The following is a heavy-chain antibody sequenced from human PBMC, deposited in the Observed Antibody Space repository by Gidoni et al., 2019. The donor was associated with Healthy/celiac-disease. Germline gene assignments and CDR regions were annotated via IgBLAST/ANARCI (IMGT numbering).Heavy chain of an antibody. CDR2: IYWNDDK. V-gene: IGHV2-5*01. CDR3: AHRRMVRAARPGSFDY. CDR1: GFSLSTSGVG. D-gene: IGHD6-6*01. J-gene: IGHJ4*02. Sequence: QITLKESGPTLVKPTQTRTLTCTFSGFSLSTSGVGVGWIRQPPGKALEWLALIYWNDDKRYSPSLKSRLTITKDTSKNQVVLTMTNMDPVDTATYYCAHRRMVRAARPGSFDYWGQGTLVTVSS.